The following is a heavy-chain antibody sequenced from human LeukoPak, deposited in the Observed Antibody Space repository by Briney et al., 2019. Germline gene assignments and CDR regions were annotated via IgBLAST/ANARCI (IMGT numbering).Heavy chain of an antibody. CDR2: IYYSGST. D-gene: IGHD3-10*01. CDR1: GGSISSSSYY. Sequence: SETLSLTCTVSGGSISSSSYYWSWIRQPPGKGLEWIGYIYYSGSTNYNPSLKSRVTISVDTSKNQFSLKLSSVTAADTAVYYCARDRRGDYYGSGSYKGDWGQGTLVTVSS. CDR3: ARDRRGDYYGSGSYKGD. J-gene: IGHJ4*02. V-gene: IGHV4-61*01.